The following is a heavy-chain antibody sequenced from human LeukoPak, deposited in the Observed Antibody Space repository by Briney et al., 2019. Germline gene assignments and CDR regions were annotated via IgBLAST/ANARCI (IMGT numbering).Heavy chain of an antibody. Sequence: GGSLRLSCAASGFTFSSYAMTWVRQAPGKGLEWVSAISDTGGSTYDADSVKGRFTISRDNSKNTLYLQMNSLRAEDTAVYYCAKDTSIGRYCTNGVCSPFDYWGQGTLVTVSS. J-gene: IGHJ4*02. D-gene: IGHD2-8*01. CDR3: AKDTSIGRYCTNGVCSPFDY. V-gene: IGHV3-23*01. CDR1: GFTFSSYA. CDR2: ISDTGGST.